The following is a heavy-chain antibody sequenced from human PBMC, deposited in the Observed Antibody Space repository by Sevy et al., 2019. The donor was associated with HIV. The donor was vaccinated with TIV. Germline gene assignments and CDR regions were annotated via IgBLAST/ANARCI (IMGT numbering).Heavy chain of an antibody. CDR2: IRSKANSYAE. Sequence: GGSLRLSCAASGFTFSGSAMHWVRQASGKGLEWVGRIRSKANSYAEAYAESVKGRFTISGDDSKNTGYLQMNILKTEDTAVYYCTRLMVTFGGVIVYYYGMDVWGQGTTVTVSS. CDR3: TRLMVTFGGVIVYYYGMDV. J-gene: IGHJ6*02. CDR1: GFTFSGSA. V-gene: IGHV3-73*01. D-gene: IGHD3-16*02.